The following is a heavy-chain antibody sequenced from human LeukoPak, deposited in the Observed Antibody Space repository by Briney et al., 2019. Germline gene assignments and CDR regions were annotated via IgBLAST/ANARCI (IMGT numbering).Heavy chain of an antibody. J-gene: IGHJ4*02. D-gene: IGHD3-3*01. Sequence: SETLSLTCSVSGGSISSSSYYWGWIRQPPGKGLEWIGSIYYSGSTYYNPSLKSRVTISVDTSKNQFSLKLSSVTAADTAVYYCARHEAATLIHYDFWSGSRWEYFDYWGQGTLVTVSS. V-gene: IGHV4-39*01. CDR1: GGSISSSSYY. CDR3: ARHEAATLIHYDFWSGSRWEYFDY. CDR2: IYYSGST.